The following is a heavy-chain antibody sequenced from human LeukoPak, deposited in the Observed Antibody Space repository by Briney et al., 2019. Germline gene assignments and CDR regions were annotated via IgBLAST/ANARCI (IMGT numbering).Heavy chain of an antibody. CDR3: AKLTCSSTFCPLDY. CDR2: VSYSGTT. V-gene: IGHV4-39*01. Sequence: SETLSLTCTVSGGSISSSSFFWAWIRQPPGKGLEWIGTVSYSGTTYYSPSLKSRVTISVDTSTNQFSLRLTSVTAADTALYYCAKLTCSSTFCPLDYWGQGTLVTVSS. J-gene: IGHJ4*02. D-gene: IGHD2-2*01. CDR1: GGSISSSSFF.